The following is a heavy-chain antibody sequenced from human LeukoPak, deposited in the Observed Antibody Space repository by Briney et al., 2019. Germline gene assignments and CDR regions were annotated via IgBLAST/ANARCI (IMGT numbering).Heavy chain of an antibody. CDR2: ITGDCNYI. D-gene: IGHD3-3*01. CDR3: VRERNFYYFDY. CDR1: GFTFNDYT. J-gene: IGHJ4*02. Sequence: GGSLRLSCAASGFTFNDYTMAWVRQAPGKGLEWVSSITGDCNYIFYADSVKGRFTISRDNAQNSLFLELNRLRGEDTAVYYCVRERNFYYFDYWGQGALVTVSS. V-gene: IGHV3-21*01.